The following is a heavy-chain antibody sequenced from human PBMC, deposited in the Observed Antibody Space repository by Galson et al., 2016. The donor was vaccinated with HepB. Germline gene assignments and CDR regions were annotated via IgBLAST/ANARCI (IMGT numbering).Heavy chain of an antibody. CDR1: RGSISSSSSYY. CDR2: IYYSGST. D-gene: IGHD1-1*01. V-gene: IGHV4-39*07. CDR3: FAGTGGWLDP. J-gene: IGHJ5*02. Sequence: SETLSLTCTVSRGSISSSSSYYWGWIRQSPGKGLEWIGSIYYSGSTYYNSSLKSRVTILLDKSKNQLSLTLRTVTAADTAVYYPFAGTGGWLDPWGQGTLVTVSS.